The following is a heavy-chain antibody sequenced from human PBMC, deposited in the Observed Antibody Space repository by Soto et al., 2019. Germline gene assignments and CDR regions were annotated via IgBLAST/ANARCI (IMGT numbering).Heavy chain of an antibody. CDR1: GFTFSNAW. CDR3: TPSSKYTSNYY. Sequence: EVQLVESGGGLVKPGGSLRLSCAASGFTFSNAWMSWVRQAPGKGLEWVGRIKSKTDGGTTDYAAPVKGRFTISRDDSKNTLYLQMNSLKTEDTAVYYCTPSSKYTSNYYWGQGTLVTVSS. CDR2: IKSKTDGGTT. J-gene: IGHJ4*02. V-gene: IGHV3-15*01. D-gene: IGHD4-4*01.